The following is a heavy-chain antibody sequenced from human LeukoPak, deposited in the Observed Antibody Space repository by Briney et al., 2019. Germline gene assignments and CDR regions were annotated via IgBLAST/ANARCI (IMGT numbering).Heavy chain of an antibody. D-gene: IGHD2-8*01. CDR3: ARTNGSHDAFDI. J-gene: IGHJ3*02. CDR2: INPSGGST. V-gene: IGHV1-46*01. CDR1: GYTFTSYY. Sequence: GASVKVSCKASGYTFTSYYMHWVRQAPGQGLEWMGIINPSGGSTSYAQKFQGRVTMTRDTSTSTVYMELRYLIPEATAVYYCARTNGSHDAFDIWVQGTMVTVSS.